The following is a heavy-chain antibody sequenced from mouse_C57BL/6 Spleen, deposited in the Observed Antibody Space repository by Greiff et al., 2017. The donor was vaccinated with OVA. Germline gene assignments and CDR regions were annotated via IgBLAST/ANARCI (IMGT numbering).Heavy chain of an antibody. CDR1: GFTFSSYG. D-gene: IGHD2-4*01. Sequence: DVHLVESGGDLVKPGGSLKLSCAASGFTFSSYGMSWVRQTPDKRLEWVATISSGGSYTYYPDSVKGRFTISRDNAKNTLYLQLSSLKSEDTAMYYCARPYDYDVGYFDYWGQGTTLTVSS. J-gene: IGHJ2*01. V-gene: IGHV5-6*01. CDR2: ISSGGSYT. CDR3: ARPYDYDVGYFDY.